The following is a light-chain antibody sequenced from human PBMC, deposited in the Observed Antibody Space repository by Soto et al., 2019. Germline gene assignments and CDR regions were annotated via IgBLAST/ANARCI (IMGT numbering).Light chain of an antibody. J-gene: IGKJ1*01. CDR3: QQYDSLSQT. CDR2: GAS. V-gene: IGKV3D-15*01. Sequence: EIVLTQSPATLSVSPGERVTLSCRASQSVSNNYLSWYHQKPGQAPRLLIYGASNRATGIPARFSGSGAGTEFTLTISSLLPDDFATYYCQQYDSLSQTFGQGTKVDIK. CDR1: QSVSNN.